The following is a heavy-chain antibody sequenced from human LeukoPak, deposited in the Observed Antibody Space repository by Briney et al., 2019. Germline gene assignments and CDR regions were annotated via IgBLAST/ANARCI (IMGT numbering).Heavy chain of an antibody. Sequence: VASVKVSCKASGYIFSSYGISWVRQAPGQGLEWMGWISIYNGKINYAQKFQGRVTMTTDTSTNTAYMDLRSLRSDDTAVYYCARAGHTMIRGSLDPWGQGTLVTVSS. CDR3: ARAGHTMIRGSLDP. D-gene: IGHD3-10*01. CDR2: ISIYNGKI. J-gene: IGHJ5*02. CDR1: GYIFSSYG. V-gene: IGHV1-18*01.